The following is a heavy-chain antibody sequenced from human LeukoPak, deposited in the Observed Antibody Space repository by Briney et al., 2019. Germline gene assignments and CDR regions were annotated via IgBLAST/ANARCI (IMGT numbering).Heavy chain of an antibody. V-gene: IGHV3-72*01. CDR1: GFTFSSYE. D-gene: IGHD1-26*01. CDR2: SRNKANSYTT. Sequence: GGSLRLSCAASGFTFSSYEMNWVRQAPGKGLEWVGRSRNKANSYTTEYAASVKGRFTISRDDLKNSLYLQMSSLKTEDTAVYYCARGVGAPTAFDYWGQGTLVTVSS. J-gene: IGHJ4*02. CDR3: ARGVGAPTAFDY.